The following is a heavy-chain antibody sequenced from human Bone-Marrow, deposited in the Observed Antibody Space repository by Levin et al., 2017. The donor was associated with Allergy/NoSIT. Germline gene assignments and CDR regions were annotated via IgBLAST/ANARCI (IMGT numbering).Heavy chain of an antibody. D-gene: IGHD3-22*01. CDR1: GGTFSSFA. V-gene: IGHV1-69*13. Sequence: ASVKVSCKASGGTFSSFAISWVRQAPGQGLEWMGGIIPVLGTASYAPKFQGRVTITAGESPSTGYMELSSLRSDDTAVYYCARSYYYDRNGFPPLDSWGQGTLVTVSS. J-gene: IGHJ4*02. CDR3: ARSYYYDRNGFPPLDS. CDR2: IIPVLGTA.